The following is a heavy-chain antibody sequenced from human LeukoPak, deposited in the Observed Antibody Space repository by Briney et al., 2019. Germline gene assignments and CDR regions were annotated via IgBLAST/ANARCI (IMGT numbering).Heavy chain of an antibody. D-gene: IGHD3-10*01. CDR1: GFTFDDYA. V-gene: IGHV3-43D*03. Sequence: GGSLRLSCAASGFTFDDYAMHWVRQAPGKGLEWVSLISWDGGSTYYADSVKDRFTISRDNSKNSLYLHMNSLRAEDTALYYCAKDMAAYYYASGNIDYWGQGTLVTVSS. CDR3: AKDMAAYYYASGNIDY. J-gene: IGHJ4*02. CDR2: ISWDGGST.